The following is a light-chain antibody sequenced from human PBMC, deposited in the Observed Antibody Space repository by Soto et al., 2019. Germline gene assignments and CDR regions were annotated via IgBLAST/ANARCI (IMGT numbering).Light chain of an antibody. V-gene: IGKV3D-15*01. CDR1: QSVSNN. Sequence: EIVLTQSPGTLSLSPGERATLSCRASQSVSNNYLAWCQQRPGQAPRLLIYGASTRATGIPARFRGSGSGTEFTLTISSLQSEDFALYYCQQYNNWPHTFGGGTKVDIK. CDR3: QQYNNWPHT. CDR2: GAS. J-gene: IGKJ4*01.